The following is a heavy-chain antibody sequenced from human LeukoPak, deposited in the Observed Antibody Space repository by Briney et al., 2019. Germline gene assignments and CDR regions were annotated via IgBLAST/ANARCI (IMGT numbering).Heavy chain of an antibody. Sequence: GGSLRLSCAASGFTFSSYWMSWVRQAPGKGLEWVTFIRYDGSKKYYAGSVKGRFTISRDNSKNTLYLEMNSLRAEDTAVYYCAKDIGSYYDYWGQGILVTVSS. CDR3: AKDIGSYYDY. CDR1: GFTFSSYW. D-gene: IGHD3-10*01. J-gene: IGHJ4*02. CDR2: IRYDGSKK. V-gene: IGHV3-30*02.